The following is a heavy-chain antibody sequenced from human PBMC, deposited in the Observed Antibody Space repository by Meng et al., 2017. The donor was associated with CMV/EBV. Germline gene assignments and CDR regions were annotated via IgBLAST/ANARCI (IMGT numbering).Heavy chain of an antibody. CDR1: GYTFTSYY. D-gene: IGHD5-24*01. Sequence: QVKLVQAGAEVKKYGASVKVSCKSSGYTFTSYYMHWVRQAPGQGLELMGIINPSGGSTSYAQKFQGRVTMTRDTSTSTVYMELSSLRSEDTAVYYCAREFDGYTFDYWGQGTLVTVSS. CDR2: INPSGGST. V-gene: IGHV1-46*01. CDR3: AREFDGYTFDY. J-gene: IGHJ4*02.